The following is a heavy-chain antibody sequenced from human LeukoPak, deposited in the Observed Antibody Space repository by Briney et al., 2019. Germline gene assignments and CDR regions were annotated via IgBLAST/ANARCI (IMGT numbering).Heavy chain of an antibody. CDR1: GFTFSRYS. D-gene: IGHD3-22*01. CDR3: ARDYFDSSDYPQTYYYYYMDV. J-gene: IGHJ6*03. V-gene: IGHV3-21*01. CDR2: ISSTSTFI. Sequence: KPGGSLRLSCAASGFTFSRYSMNWVRQAPGKGLEWVASISSTSTFIYSADSVKGRFTISRDTAKNSLFLQMNSLRAEDTAIYYCARDYFDSSDYPQTYYYYYMDVWGKGPTVTVSS.